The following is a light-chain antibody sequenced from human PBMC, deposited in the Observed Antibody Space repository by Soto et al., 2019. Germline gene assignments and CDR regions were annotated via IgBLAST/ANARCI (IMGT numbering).Light chain of an antibody. Sequence: SYELTQPPSVSVSPGQTASITCSGDKLGDKYACWYQQKPGQSPVLVIYQDTRRPSGIPERFSGSNSGNTATLTISGTQAMDEADYYCRAWDSSSYVVFGGGPKLTAL. CDR2: QDT. V-gene: IGLV3-1*01. CDR1: KLGDKY. J-gene: IGLJ2*01. CDR3: RAWDSSSYVV.